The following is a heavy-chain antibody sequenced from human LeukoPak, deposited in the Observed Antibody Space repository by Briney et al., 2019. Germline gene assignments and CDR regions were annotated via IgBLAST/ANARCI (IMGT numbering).Heavy chain of an antibody. Sequence: GGSLGLSCVASGFTFSRYSMNWLRQAPGKGLEWVSYISSSSSTIHYTDSVEGRFTISRDNAQNSVFLQMNSLRADDTAVYYCARAGPADWQDNWFDPWGRGTLVTVSS. V-gene: IGHV3-48*01. CDR2: ISSSSSTI. J-gene: IGHJ5*02. CDR3: ARAGPADWQDNWFDP. CDR1: GFTFSRYS. D-gene: IGHD3-9*01.